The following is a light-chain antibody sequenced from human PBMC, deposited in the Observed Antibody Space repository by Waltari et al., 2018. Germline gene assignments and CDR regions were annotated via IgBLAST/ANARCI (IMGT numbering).Light chain of an antibody. Sequence: QSALTQPASVSGSPGQSITISCTGSSTDIGGYFFVSWYKQHPGTAPKLIIYGVSNRPSGVSDRFSGSKSDNTASLTISGLQTEDEADYYCSSYSSTTTRVIFGGGTRLTVL. CDR2: GVS. CDR3: SSYSSTTTRVI. J-gene: IGLJ2*01. CDR1: STDIGGYFF. V-gene: IGLV2-14*03.